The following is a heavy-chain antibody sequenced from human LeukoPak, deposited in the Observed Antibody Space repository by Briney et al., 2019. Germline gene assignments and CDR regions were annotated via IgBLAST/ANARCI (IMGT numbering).Heavy chain of an antibody. D-gene: IGHD2-15*01. CDR2: IIPILGIA. CDR1: GGTFSSYA. Sequence: SVKVSCKASGGTFSSYAISWVRQAPGQGLEWMGRIIPILGIANYAQKFQGRVTITADKSTSTAYMELSSLRSEDTAVYYCARRPLGYCSGGSCSQYYFDYWGQGTLVTVSS. V-gene: IGHV1-69*04. J-gene: IGHJ4*02. CDR3: ARRPLGYCSGGSCSQYYFDY.